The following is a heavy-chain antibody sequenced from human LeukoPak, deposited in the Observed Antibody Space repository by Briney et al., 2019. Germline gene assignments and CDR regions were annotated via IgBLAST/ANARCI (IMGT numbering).Heavy chain of an antibody. Sequence: GGSLRLSCAASGFTFSSYSMNWVRQAPGKGLEWVSCISRSSSYIYHADSVKGRFTISRDNAKNSLYLQMNSLRAEDTAVYYCARGSFGVVTYWGQGTLVAVSS. CDR3: ARGSFGVVTY. V-gene: IGHV3-21*01. CDR1: GFTFSSYS. J-gene: IGHJ4*02. D-gene: IGHD3-3*01. CDR2: ISRSSSYI.